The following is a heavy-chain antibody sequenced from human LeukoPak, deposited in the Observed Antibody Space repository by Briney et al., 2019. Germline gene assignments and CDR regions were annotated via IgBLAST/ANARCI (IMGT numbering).Heavy chain of an antibody. CDR2: INSRSSSI. D-gene: IGHD6-19*01. V-gene: IGHV3-48*01. Sequence: GGSLRLSCAASGFSFSSYSMNWFRQAPGKGLEWVSYINSRSSSIYYADSLKGRFTISRDNAKNSLYLQMNSLRAEDTAVYYCAKELSSGWYWSFDAFDIWGQGTMVTVSS. CDR1: GFSFSSYS. J-gene: IGHJ3*02. CDR3: AKELSSGWYWSFDAFDI.